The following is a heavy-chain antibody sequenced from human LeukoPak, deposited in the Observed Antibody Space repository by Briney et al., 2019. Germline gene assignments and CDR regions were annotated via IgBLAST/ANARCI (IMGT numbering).Heavy chain of an antibody. Sequence: SVKVSCKASGGTFSSYAISWVRQAPGQGLEWMGGIVPIFGTANYAQKFQGRVTITADESTSTVYMELSSLRSEDTAVYYCASEYGPGVDYWGQGTLVTVSS. CDR2: IVPIFGTA. CDR3: ASEYGPGVDY. V-gene: IGHV1-69*13. J-gene: IGHJ4*02. CDR1: GGTFSSYA. D-gene: IGHD4-17*01.